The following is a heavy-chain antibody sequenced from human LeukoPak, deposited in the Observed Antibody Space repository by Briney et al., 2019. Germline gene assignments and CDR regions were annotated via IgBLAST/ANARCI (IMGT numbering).Heavy chain of an antibody. D-gene: IGHD3-22*01. J-gene: IGHJ4*02. CDR3: ARVLSPDSSGSNDY. CDR2: IYTSGST. V-gene: IGHV4-61*02. CDR1: GDSISSGNYY. Sequence: TLSLTCTVSGDSISSGNYYWSWIRQPAGKGLEWIGRIYTSGSTNYNPSLKSRVTISVDTSKNQFSLKLSSVTAADTAVYYCARVLSPDSSGSNDYWSQGTLVTVSS.